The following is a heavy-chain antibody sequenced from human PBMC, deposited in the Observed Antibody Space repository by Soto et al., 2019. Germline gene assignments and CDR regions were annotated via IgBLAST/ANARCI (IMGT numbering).Heavy chain of an antibody. CDR1: GFTVSSNY. CDR2: IYSGGST. CDR3: ARGGGSYGGYYYYGMDV. V-gene: IGHV3-53*01. D-gene: IGHD1-26*01. J-gene: IGHJ6*02. Sequence: GGSLRLSCAASGFTVSSNYMSWVRQAPGKGLEWVSVIYSGGSTYYADSMKGRFTISRDNSKNTLYLQMNSLRAEDTAVYYCARGGGSYGGYYYYGMDVWGQGTTVTVSS.